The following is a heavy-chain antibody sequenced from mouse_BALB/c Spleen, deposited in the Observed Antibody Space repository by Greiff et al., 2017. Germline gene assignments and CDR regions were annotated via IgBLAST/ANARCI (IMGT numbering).Heavy chain of an antibody. Sequence: EVKLVESGPGLVKPSQSLSLTCSVTGYSITSGYYWNWIRQFPGNKLEWMGYISYDGSNNYNPSLKNRISITRDTSKNQFFLKLNSVTTEDTATYYCATGTVYFDYWGQGTTLTVSS. CDR1: GYSITSGYY. V-gene: IGHV3-6*02. J-gene: IGHJ2*01. CDR2: ISYDGSN. CDR3: ATGTVYFDY. D-gene: IGHD4-1*01.